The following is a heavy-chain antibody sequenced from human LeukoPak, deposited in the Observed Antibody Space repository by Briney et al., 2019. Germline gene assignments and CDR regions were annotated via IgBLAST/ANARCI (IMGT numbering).Heavy chain of an antibody. J-gene: IGHJ4*02. Sequence: MSSETLSLTCTVSGGSISSSDYYWGWIRQPPGKGLEWIGSIYYTGSTYYNPSLRSRVTISVDTSKNQFSLKLTSVTAADTAVYYCARHERLRGRRLDYWGQGTLVTVSS. CDR1: GGSISSSDYY. D-gene: IGHD4-17*01. V-gene: IGHV4-39*01. CDR3: ARHERLRGRRLDY. CDR2: IYYTGST.